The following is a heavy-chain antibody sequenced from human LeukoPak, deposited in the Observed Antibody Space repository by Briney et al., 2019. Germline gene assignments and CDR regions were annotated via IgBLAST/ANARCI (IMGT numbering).Heavy chain of an antibody. Sequence: ASVKVSYKASGYTFTSYFIHWVRQAPGQGLEWMGIINPSGGSTSYAQKFQGRVTMTRDTSTSTVYMELSSLRSEDTAVYYCARDQYTYGYYYWGQGTLVTVSS. CDR3: ARDQYTYGYYY. V-gene: IGHV1-46*01. J-gene: IGHJ4*02. CDR1: GYTFTSYF. CDR2: INPSGGST. D-gene: IGHD5-18*01.